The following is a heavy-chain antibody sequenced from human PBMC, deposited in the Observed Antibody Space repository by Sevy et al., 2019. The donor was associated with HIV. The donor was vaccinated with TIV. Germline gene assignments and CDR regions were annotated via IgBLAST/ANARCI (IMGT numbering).Heavy chain of an antibody. D-gene: IGHD3-16*01. J-gene: IGHJ4*02. V-gene: IGHV1-8*01. CDR3: VRVRRGRYFDY. CDR2: MNPNSGNT. CDR1: GYTFTSYD. Sequence: ASVKVSCKASGYTFTSYDINWVRQATGQGLEWMGWMNPNSGNTGYAQKFQGRVTMTRNTSISTAYMELSSLGSEDTAVYYCVRVRRGRYFDYWGQGTLVTVSS.